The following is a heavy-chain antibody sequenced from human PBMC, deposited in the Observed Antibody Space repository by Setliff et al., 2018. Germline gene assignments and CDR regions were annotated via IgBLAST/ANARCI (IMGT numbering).Heavy chain of an antibody. D-gene: IGHD5-18*01. CDR1: GFTFSSYA. J-gene: IGHJ3*02. CDR2: IHDSGNPT. V-gene: IGHV3-48*04. Sequence: GGSLRLSCAASGFTFSSYAMSWVRQAPGKGLEWISYIHDSGNPTYYADSVKGRFTVSRDNAKNSLYLQMNSLRAEDTAVYYCARTRTAMPNDAFDIWGQGTMVTVSS. CDR3: ARTRTAMPNDAFDI.